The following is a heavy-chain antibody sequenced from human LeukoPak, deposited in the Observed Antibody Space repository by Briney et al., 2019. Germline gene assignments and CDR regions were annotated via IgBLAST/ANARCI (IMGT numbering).Heavy chain of an antibody. Sequence: SVTVSFTASGGTFSSYAISWVRPAPGQGLEWMGGIIPIFGTANYAQKFQGRVTITADESTSTAYMELSSLRSEDTAVYYCARERTTVTTYQMNWFDPWGQGTLVTVSS. V-gene: IGHV1-69*13. CDR1: GGTFSSYA. CDR3: ARERTTVTTYQMNWFDP. CDR2: IIPIFGTA. D-gene: IGHD4-17*01. J-gene: IGHJ5*02.